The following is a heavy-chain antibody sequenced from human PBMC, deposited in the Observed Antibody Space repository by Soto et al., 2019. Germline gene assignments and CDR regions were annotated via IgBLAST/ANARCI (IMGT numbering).Heavy chain of an antibody. D-gene: IGHD6-13*01. CDR1: GFSLSTSGMC. V-gene: IGHV2-70*01. CDR3: ARMSCGYSSSWYPFWWYFDL. CDR2: IDWDDDK. J-gene: IGHJ2*01. Sequence: SDPTLGNRTPTLTLTCTFSGFSLSTSGMCVSWIRQPPGKALEWLALIDWDDDKYYSTSLKTRLTISKDTSKNQVVLTMTNMDPVDTATYYCARMSCGYSSSWYPFWWYFDLWGRGTLVSVSS.